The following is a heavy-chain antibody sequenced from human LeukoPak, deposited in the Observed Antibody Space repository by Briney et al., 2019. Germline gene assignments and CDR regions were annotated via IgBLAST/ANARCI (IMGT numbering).Heavy chain of an antibody. V-gene: IGHV1-18*01. CDR3: ARDCSNGVCYPRDY. J-gene: IGHJ4*02. D-gene: IGHD2-8*01. CDR2: ITTYNGEK. Sequence: GASVKVSCKASGYTLSEYGISWVRQAPRQGLEWVGWITTYNGEKIYSQKFQGRVTMTTDTSSGTYYMELRNLRSDDTAIYYCARDCSNGVCYPRDYWGQGTLVIVSS. CDR1: GYTLSEYG.